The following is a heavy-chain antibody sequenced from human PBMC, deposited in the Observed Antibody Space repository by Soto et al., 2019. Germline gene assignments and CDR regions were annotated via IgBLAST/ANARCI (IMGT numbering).Heavy chain of an antibody. J-gene: IGHJ4*02. Sequence: EVQLVESGGGLVQPGGSLRLSCTASGFSFSSNWMSWVRQAPGKGPEWVANINQDGSEKYCADSVKGRFTISRDNAKNSLYLQMDSLSVEDTALYYCFNVAFGYWGRGTLVTFSS. V-gene: IGHV3-7*01. CDR1: GFSFSSNW. CDR3: FNVAFGY. CDR2: INQDGSEK.